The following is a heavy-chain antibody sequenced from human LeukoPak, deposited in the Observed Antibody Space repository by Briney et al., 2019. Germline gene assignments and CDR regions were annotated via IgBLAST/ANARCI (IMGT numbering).Heavy chain of an antibody. CDR2: IWYDGSNK. CDR1: GFTFSSYG. D-gene: IGHD3-16*01. Sequence: GGSLRLSCAASGFTFSSYGMHWVRQAPGKGLEWVAVIWYDGSNKYYADSVKGRFTISRDNSINALYLQMNSLRLDDTAVYYCVGEIGPRSFDYWGQGTLVTVSS. CDR3: VGEIGPRSFDY. V-gene: IGHV3-33*01. J-gene: IGHJ4*02.